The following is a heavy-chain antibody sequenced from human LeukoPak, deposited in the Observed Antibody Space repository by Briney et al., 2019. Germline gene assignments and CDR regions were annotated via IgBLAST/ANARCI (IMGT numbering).Heavy chain of an antibody. CDR3: AREDYYDSSGSRAFDI. D-gene: IGHD3-22*01. J-gene: IGHJ3*02. CDR2: IYYSGST. Sequence: PSETLSLTCTVSGGSISSGDYYWSWIRQPPGKGLEWIGYIYYSGSTYYNPSLKSRVTISVDTSKNQFSLKLSSVTAADTAVYYCAREDYYDSSGSRAFDIWGQGTMVTVPS. CDR1: GGSISSGDYY. V-gene: IGHV4-30-4*01.